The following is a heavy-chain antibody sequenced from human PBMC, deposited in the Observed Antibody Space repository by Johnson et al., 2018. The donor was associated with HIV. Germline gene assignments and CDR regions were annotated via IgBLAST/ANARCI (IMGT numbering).Heavy chain of an antibody. CDR2: IRSKANSYA. CDR1: GFTFSGSA. Sequence: EVQLVESGGGLVQPGGSLKLSCAASGFTFSGSAMHWVRQASGKGLEWVGRIRSKANSYADAVKGRITISRDNAKNTLYLQMNSLRAEDTAVYYCAREPGYSSGPDAFDLWGQGTMVTVSS. D-gene: IGHD6-19*01. J-gene: IGHJ3*01. V-gene: IGHV3-73*01. CDR3: AREPGYSSGPDAFDL.